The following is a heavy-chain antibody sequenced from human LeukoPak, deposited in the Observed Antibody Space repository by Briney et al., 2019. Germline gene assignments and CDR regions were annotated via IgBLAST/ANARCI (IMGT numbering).Heavy chain of an antibody. CDR2: ISSSSSYI. CDR3: ARGGPDGSYGSLPDY. CDR1: GLTFSSYS. Sequence: GGSLRLSCAASGLTFSSYSMNWVRQAPGKGLEWVSSISSSSSYIYYADSVKGRFTISRDNAKNSLYLQMNSLRAEDTAVYYCARGGPDGSYGSLPDYWGQGTLVTVSS. V-gene: IGHV3-21*01. D-gene: IGHD1-26*01. J-gene: IGHJ4*02.